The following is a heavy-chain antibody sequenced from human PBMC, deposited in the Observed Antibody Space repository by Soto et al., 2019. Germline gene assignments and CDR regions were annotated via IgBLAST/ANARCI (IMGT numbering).Heavy chain of an antibody. D-gene: IGHD2-15*01. CDR1: GYTFTNFG. Sequence: ASVKFSCKASGYTFTNFGISWVRQAPGQVLENIVWISAYNGNANYXXNFQGRVXXTTDTSTSTAYMELRSLRSDDTAVYYCARGWTPIDYXX. V-gene: IGHV1-18*01. J-gene: IGHJ4*01. CDR3: ARGWTPIDY. CDR2: ISAYNGNA.